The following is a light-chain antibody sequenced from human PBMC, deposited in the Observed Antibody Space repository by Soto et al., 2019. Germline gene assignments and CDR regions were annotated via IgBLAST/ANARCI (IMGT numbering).Light chain of an antibody. V-gene: IGKV3-11*01. Sequence: EIVLTQSPATLSLSPGERATLSCRASQSVSSYLAWYQQKPDQAPRLLIYDASNRATGIPARFSGSGSGTDFTLTISSLEPEDFAVYYCQQRSDGQITFVGGTKLDI. CDR1: QSVSSY. CDR2: DAS. CDR3: QQRSDGQIT. J-gene: IGKJ4*01.